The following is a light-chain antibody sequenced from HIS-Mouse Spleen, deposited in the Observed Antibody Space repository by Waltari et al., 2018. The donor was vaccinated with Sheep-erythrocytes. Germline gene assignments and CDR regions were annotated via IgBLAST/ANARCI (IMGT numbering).Light chain of an antibody. CDR2: AAS. CDR1: QSISSY. V-gene: IGKV1-39*01. Sequence: DIQMTQSPSSLSASVGDRVTITCRASQSISSYLNWYQQKPGKAPKLLIYAASSLQSGAPTFSSSSGSATYSTTIISILQAEDSANYYCQQYNTTPHTFGQGTKLEIK. CDR3: QQYNTTPHT. J-gene: IGKJ2*01.